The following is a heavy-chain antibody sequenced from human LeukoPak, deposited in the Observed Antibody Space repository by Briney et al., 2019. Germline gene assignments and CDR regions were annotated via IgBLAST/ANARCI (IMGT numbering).Heavy chain of an antibody. CDR2: IGSAI. CDR3: ARRYSSPFDY. J-gene: IGHJ4*02. Sequence: GGSLRLSCVASGFTFSDFSLNWVRQAPGKGLEWISYIGSAIYYADSVKGRFTISRDNAKNSLYLQMNSLRAEDTAVYYCARRYSSPFDYWGQGTLVTVSS. V-gene: IGHV3-21*05. CDR1: GFTFSDFS. D-gene: IGHD6-13*01.